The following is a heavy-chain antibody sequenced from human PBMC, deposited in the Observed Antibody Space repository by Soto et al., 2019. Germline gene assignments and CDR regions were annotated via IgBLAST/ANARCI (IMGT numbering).Heavy chain of an antibody. CDR1: GFTFSIFA. CDR2: VSFSGGTA. V-gene: IGHV3-23*01. CDR3: AQTQLHTTAPIDS. J-gene: IGHJ4*02. D-gene: IGHD6-6*01. Sequence: EVQLLESGGGLVQPGGSLRLSCAASGFTFSIFAMTWFSQSPVKGLDWASTVSFSGGTAYYADSVKGRFTISRDNSKNTLYLQMISLRVEDTAVYYCAQTQLHTTAPIDSWGQGTLVTVSS.